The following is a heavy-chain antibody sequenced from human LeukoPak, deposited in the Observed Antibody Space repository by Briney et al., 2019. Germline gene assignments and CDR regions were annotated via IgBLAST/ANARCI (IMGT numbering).Heavy chain of an antibody. CDR3: AGPRLSLGELSF. V-gene: IGHV3-53*01. CDR2: IYSVGSV. J-gene: IGHJ4*02. CDR1: GFTVSRNY. D-gene: IGHD3-16*02. Sequence: GGSLRLSCAASGFTVSRNYMSWVRQAPGKGLEWVSVIYSVGSVDYADSVKGRFTISRDNSKNTVFLQMNSLRAEDTAVYYCAGPRLSLGELSFWGQGILVTVSS.